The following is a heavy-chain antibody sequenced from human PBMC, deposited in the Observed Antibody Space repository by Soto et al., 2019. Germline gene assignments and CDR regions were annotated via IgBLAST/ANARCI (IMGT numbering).Heavy chain of an antibody. J-gene: IGHJ4*01. CDR3: ASNGYETSAFSFDY. CDR2: IRHSGDT. Sequence: PSETLSLTCAVSGGSVSSTNWWSWVRQAPGKGLEWIGEIRHSGDTKQNPSLEGRVTVSVDKPKNQLSLKLISVTAADTVVYYCASNGYETSAFSFDYWGQGTQVTVSS. CDR1: GGSVSSTNW. D-gene: IGHD3-22*01. V-gene: IGHV4-4*02.